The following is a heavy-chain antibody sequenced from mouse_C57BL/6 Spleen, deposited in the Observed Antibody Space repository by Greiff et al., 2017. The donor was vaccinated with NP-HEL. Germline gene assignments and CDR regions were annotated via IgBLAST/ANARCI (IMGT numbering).Heavy chain of an antibody. CDR3: ARFTTVVAPRAMDY. J-gene: IGHJ4*01. CDR2: IYPGDGDT. Sequence: VKLMESGPELVKPGASVKISCKASGYAFSSSWMNWVKQRPGKGLEWIGRIYPGDGDTNYNGKFKGKATLTADKSSSTAYMQLSSLTSEDSAVYFCARFTTVVAPRAMDYWGQGTSVTVSS. D-gene: IGHD1-1*01. V-gene: IGHV1-82*01. CDR1: GYAFSSSW.